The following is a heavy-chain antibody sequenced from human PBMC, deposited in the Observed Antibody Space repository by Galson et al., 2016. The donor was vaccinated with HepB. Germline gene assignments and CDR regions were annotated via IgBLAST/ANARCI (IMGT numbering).Heavy chain of an antibody. D-gene: IGHD3-9*01. CDR3: ARDLEDHILTAHYTGSGGLQP. CDR2: ISRSGST. CDR1: GASLSSNGGY. J-gene: IGHJ5*02. Sequence: ETLSLTCAVSGASLSSNGGYVGWIRQHPGKWLEWIASISRSGSTEPNPPRKIPITVAVDTSTNHFSLRLRSVTAADTAFYYCARDLEDHILTAHYTGSGGLQPWGQGILVTVSS. V-gene: IGHV4-39*07.